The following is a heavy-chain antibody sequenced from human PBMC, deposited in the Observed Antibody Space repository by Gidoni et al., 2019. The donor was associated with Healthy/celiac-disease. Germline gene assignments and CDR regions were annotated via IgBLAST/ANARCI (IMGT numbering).Heavy chain of an antibody. J-gene: IGHJ4*02. CDR1: GITFSSYA. V-gene: IGHV3-23*01. CDR2: ISGSGGST. D-gene: IGHD3-10*01. CDR3: AKDLNMVRGADDY. Sequence: VQLLESGGGLVQPGGYLRISCAASGITFSSYAMSWVRQAPGKGLEWVSAISGSGGSTYYADSVKGRFTIARDNSKNTLYLQMNSLRAEDTAVYYCAKDLNMVRGADDYWGQGTLVTVSS.